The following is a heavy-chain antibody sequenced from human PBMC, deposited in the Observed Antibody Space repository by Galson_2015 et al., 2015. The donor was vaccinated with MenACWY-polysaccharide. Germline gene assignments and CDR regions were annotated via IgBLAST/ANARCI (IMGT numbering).Heavy chain of an antibody. CDR3: ASDPSAFSAPSAFDI. V-gene: IGHV6-1*01. CDR1: GDSVSRKSAT. D-gene: IGHD3-3*02. J-gene: IGHJ3*02. CDR2: TYYRSQWYN. Sequence: CAISGDSVSRKSATWNWIRQSPSRGLEWLGRTYYRSQWYNDFAVSVKSRITINPDTSKNQFSLQLNSVTPEDTAVYYCASDPSAFSAPSAFDIWGQGTVVTVSS.